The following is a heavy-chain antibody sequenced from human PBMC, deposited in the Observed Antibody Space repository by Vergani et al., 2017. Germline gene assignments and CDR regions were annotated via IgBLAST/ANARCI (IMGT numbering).Heavy chain of an antibody. CDR2: ISGSGGST. Sequence: EVQLLESGGGLVQLGGPLRLPCAASGFTFSSYAMSWVRQAPGKGLEWVSAISGSGGSTYYADSVKGRFTISRDNSKNTLYLQMNSLRAEDTAVYYCAKDGAVAGTFDYYYYYYMDVWGKGP. J-gene: IGHJ6*03. V-gene: IGHV3-23*01. D-gene: IGHD6-19*01. CDR1: GFTFSSYA. CDR3: AKDGAVAGTFDYYYYYYMDV.